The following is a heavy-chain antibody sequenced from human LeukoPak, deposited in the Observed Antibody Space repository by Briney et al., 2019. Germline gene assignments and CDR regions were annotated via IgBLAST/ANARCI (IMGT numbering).Heavy chain of an antibody. D-gene: IGHD4-17*01. CDR2: IYYSGST. CDR1: GGSISGHY. Sequence: SETLSLTCTVSGGSISGHYWSWIRQPPGKGLEWIGSIYYSGSTYYNPSLKSRVTISVDTSKNQFSLKLSSVTAADTAVYYCAMVRAVTKNYYYYYGMDVWGQGTTVTVSS. J-gene: IGHJ6*02. CDR3: AMVRAVTKNYYYYYGMDV. V-gene: IGHV4-39*01.